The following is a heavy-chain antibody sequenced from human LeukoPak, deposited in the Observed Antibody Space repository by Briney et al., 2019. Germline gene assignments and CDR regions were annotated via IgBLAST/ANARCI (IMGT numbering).Heavy chain of an antibody. CDR1: GFTFSNYA. D-gene: IGHD4-23*01. J-gene: IGHJ4*02. Sequence: GGSLRLSCAASGFTFSNYAMGWVRQTAEKGLEWVSSISGSGSNTYYAGSVKGRFTSSRDNSKNTLYLQMNSLRVDDTAVYYCAKDPQRSYIALGGFDYWGQGTVVTVSS. V-gene: IGHV3-23*01. CDR3: AKDPQRSYIALGGFDY. CDR2: ISGSGSNT.